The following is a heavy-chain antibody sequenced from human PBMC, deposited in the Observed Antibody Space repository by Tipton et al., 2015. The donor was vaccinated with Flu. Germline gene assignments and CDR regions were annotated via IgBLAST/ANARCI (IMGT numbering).Heavy chain of an antibody. J-gene: IGHJ3*02. CDR1: GGSISSYY. CDR3: ARCYEDTAMVFDAFDI. V-gene: IGHV4-4*07. CDR2: IYTSGST. Sequence: TLSLTCTVSGGSISSYYWSWIRQPAGKGLEWIGRIYTSGSTNYNPSLKSRVTMSVDTSKNQFSLKLRSVTAADTAVYYCARCYEDTAMVFDAFDIWGQGTMVTVSS. D-gene: IGHD5-18*01.